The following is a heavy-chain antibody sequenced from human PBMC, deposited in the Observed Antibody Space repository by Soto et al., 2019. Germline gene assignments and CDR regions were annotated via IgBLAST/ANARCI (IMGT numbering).Heavy chain of an antibody. D-gene: IGHD3-10*01. Sequence: QVQLVQSGTEVTKPGSSVTVSCTASGDIFSRSTLSWVRQAPGQRLEWMGRIIPMLGMSNSALKFQGRLTISADTXTNNVYMPLNSLRSDDTAVYYCATSYGSGSAHFDSWGQGTLVTVSS. J-gene: IGHJ4*02. V-gene: IGHV1-69*02. CDR1: GDIFSRST. CDR3: ATSYGSGSAHFDS. CDR2: IIPMLGMS.